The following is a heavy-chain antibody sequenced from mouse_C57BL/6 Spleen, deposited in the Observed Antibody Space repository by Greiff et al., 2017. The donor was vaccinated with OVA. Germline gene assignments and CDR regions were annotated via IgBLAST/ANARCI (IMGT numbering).Heavy chain of an antibody. V-gene: IGHV1-18*01. Sequence: VQLQQSGPELVKPGASVKIPCKASGYTFTDYNMDWVKQSHGKSLEWIGDINPNNGGTIYNQKFTGKATLTVDKSSSTAYMELRSLTSEDTAVYYCARGGSSYPYYAMDYWGQGTSVTVSS. D-gene: IGHD1-1*01. J-gene: IGHJ4*01. CDR1: GYTFTDYN. CDR2: INPNNGGT. CDR3: ARGGSSYPYYAMDY.